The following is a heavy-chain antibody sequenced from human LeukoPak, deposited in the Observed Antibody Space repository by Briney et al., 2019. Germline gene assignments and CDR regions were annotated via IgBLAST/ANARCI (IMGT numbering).Heavy chain of an antibody. V-gene: IGHV4-59*01. J-gene: IGHJ4*02. CDR1: GGSISSYY. CDR3: ARERDYEEFDY. Sequence: SETLFLTCTVSGGSISSYYWSWIRQPPGKGLEWIGYIYYSGSTNYNPSLKSRVTISVDTSKNQFSLKLSSVTAADTAVYYCARERDYEEFDYWGQGTLVTVSS. D-gene: IGHD4-17*01. CDR2: IYYSGST.